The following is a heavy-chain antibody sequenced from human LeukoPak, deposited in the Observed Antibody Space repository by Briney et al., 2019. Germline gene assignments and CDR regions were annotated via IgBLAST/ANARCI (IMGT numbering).Heavy chain of an antibody. J-gene: IGHJ4*02. CDR2: IYYSGST. V-gene: IGHV4-59*08. CDR1: DGSISPYY. CDR3: ARQGYSGYKGFDY. D-gene: IGHD5-12*01. Sequence: ASETLSLTCTVSDGSISPYYWSWIRQPPGKGLEWIGYIYYSGSTNYNPSLKSRVTISVDTSKNQFSLKLSSVTAADTAVYYCARQGYSGYKGFDYWGQGTLVTVSS.